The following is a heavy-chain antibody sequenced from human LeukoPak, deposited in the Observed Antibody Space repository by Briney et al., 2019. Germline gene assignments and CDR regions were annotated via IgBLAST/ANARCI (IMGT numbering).Heavy chain of an antibody. J-gene: IGHJ6*03. CDR1: GFTFSSYA. Sequence: GGSLRLSCAASGFTFSSYAMSWGRQAPGKGLEWVSGISGRGGSTYHADSVKRRFTISRDNSKNTLYLQMNSLRAEDTAVYYCAKDFLDNRERPYYMDVWGKGTTVTVSS. V-gene: IGHV3-23*01. CDR2: ISGRGGST. D-gene: IGHD1-1*01. CDR3: AKDFLDNRERPYYMDV.